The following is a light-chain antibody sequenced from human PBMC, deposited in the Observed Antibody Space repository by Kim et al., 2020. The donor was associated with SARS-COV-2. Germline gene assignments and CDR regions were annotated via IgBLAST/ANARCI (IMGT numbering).Light chain of an antibody. CDR3: NSRDSNNNVL. CDR2: GKN. V-gene: IGLV3-19*01. Sequence: SSELTQDPAVSVALGQTVRITCQGDSLRSYYATWYQQKPEQAPILVIYGKNNRPSGIPDRFSGSSSGNTASLTITGTQAGDEADYYCNSRDSNNNVLFGG. CDR1: SLRSYY. J-gene: IGLJ2*01.